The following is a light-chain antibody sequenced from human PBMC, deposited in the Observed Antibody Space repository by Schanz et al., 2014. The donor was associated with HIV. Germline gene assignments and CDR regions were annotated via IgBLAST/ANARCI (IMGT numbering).Light chain of an antibody. CDR1: QSVSSN. CDR2: DAS. CDR3: QQRSDWPLT. Sequence: DIVMTQSPATLSVSPGERATLSCRASQSVSSNLAWYQQKPGQAPRLLIYDASNRATGIPARFSGSGSGTDFTLTISGLEPEDSAVYYCQQRSDWPLTFGGGTKVEIK. J-gene: IGKJ4*01. V-gene: IGKV3-11*01.